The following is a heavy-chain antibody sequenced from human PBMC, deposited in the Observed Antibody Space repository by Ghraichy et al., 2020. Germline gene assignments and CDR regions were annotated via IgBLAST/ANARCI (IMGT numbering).Heavy chain of an antibody. CDR1: GGSISSYY. D-gene: IGHD4/OR15-4a*01. Sequence: SETLSLTCSVSGGSISSYYWSWIRQPPGKGLEWIGYFFSSWTTNYNPSLKSRVTISEDTSKNQFSLKLNSVTAADTAVYYCASTNYGANSFDYYYYMDVWGKGTTVTVSS. J-gene: IGHJ6*03. CDR2: FFSSWTT. V-gene: IGHV4-59*01. CDR3: ASTNYGANSFDYYYYMDV.